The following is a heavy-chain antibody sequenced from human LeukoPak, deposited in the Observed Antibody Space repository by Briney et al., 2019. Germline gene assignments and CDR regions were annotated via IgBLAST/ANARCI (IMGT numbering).Heavy chain of an antibody. V-gene: IGHV3-11*03. CDR2: ISSSSSYT. D-gene: IGHD6-13*01. CDR3: ASNGIAAGGARAFDI. Sequence: GSLRLSCAASGFTFSDYYMSWIRQAPGKGLEWVSYISSSSSYTNYADSVKGRFTISRDNAKNSLYLQMNSLRAEDTAVYYCASNGIAAGGARAFDIWGQGTMVTVSS. J-gene: IGHJ3*02. CDR1: GFTFSDYY.